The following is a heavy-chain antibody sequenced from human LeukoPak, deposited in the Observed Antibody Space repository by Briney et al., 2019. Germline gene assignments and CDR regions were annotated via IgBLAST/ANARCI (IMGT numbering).Heavy chain of an antibody. CDR3: ARDEETVAGLNGFDL. CDR1: KFAFSSYS. Sequence: GGSLRLSCAASKFAFSSYSMNWFRQAPGKGLEWVASITSRSKYIFYADSVKGRFTISRDTAENSLFLQMNSLRAEDTGVYYCARDEETVAGLNGFDLWGQGTLVIVSS. D-gene: IGHD6-19*01. CDR2: ITSRSKYI. J-gene: IGHJ4*02. V-gene: IGHV3-21*01.